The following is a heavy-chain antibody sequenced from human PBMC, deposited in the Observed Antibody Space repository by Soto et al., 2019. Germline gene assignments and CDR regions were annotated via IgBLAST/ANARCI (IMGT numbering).Heavy chain of an antibody. Sequence: SETLSLTCTVSGSSISNYYWSWIRQPPGKGLEWIGYVSHSGSAYYNPSLVSRVTISLDTSRNQFSLRLRSVTASDTAIYYCAREIVGFTSGWGSHKWFDPWGQGALVTVSS. D-gene: IGHD6-19*01. CDR3: AREIVGFTSGWGSHKWFDP. CDR2: VSHSGSA. V-gene: IGHV4-59*01. J-gene: IGHJ5*02. CDR1: GSSISNYY.